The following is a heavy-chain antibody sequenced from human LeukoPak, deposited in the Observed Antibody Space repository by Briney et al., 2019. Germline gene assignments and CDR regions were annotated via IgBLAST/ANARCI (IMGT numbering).Heavy chain of an antibody. CDR2: IYHSGST. V-gene: IGHV4-30-2*01. J-gene: IGHJ4*02. Sequence: SETLSLTCTVSGGSISSGGYYWSWIRQPPGKGLEWIGYIYHSGSTYYNPSLKSRVTISVDRSKNQFSLKLSSVTAADTAVYYCAVFSGWYSAPLGPDYYFDYWGQGTLVTVSS. CDR1: GGSISSGGYY. D-gene: IGHD6-19*01. CDR3: AVFSGWYSAPLGPDYYFDY.